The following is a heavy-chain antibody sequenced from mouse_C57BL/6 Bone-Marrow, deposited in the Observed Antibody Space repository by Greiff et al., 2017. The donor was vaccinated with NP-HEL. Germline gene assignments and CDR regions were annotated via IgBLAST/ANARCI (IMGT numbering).Heavy chain of an antibody. V-gene: IGHV1-76*01. CDR1: GYTFTDYY. CDR3: ASEGVTTGYYYAMDY. D-gene: IGHD2-2*01. J-gene: IGHJ4*01. Sequence: QVQLQQSGAELVRPGASVKLSCKASGYTFTDYYINWVKQRPGQGLEWIARIYPGSGNTYYNEKFKGKATLTAEKSSSTAYMQLSSLTSEDSAVYFCASEGVTTGYYYAMDYWGQGTSVTVSS. CDR2: IYPGSGNT.